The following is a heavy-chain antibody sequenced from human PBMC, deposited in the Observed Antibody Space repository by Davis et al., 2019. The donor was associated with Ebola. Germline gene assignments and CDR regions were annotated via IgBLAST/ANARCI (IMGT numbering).Heavy chain of an antibody. CDR1: GGSVSSGSYY. CDR2: IYYSGST. D-gene: IGHD6-19*01. Sequence: PSETLSLTCTVSGGSVSSGSYYWSWIRQPPGKGLEWIGYIYYSGSTNYNPSLKSRVTISVDTSKNQFSLKLSSVTAADTAVYYCARDPTAVGVRIGYYYYGMDVWGQGTTVTVSS. CDR3: ARDPTAVGVRIGYYYYGMDV. V-gene: IGHV4-61*01. J-gene: IGHJ6*02.